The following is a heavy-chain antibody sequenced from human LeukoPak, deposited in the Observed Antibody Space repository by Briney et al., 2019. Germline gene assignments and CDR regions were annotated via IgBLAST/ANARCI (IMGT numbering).Heavy chain of an antibody. CDR1: GGSISSYY. V-gene: IGHV4-59*01. J-gene: IGHJ4*02. CDR3: ASSVRSTSYVY. CDR2: IYYSGST. Sequence: SETLSLTWTVSGGSISSYYWSWIRQPPGKGLEWIGYIYYSGSTNYNPSLKSRVTISVDTSKNQFSLKLSSVTAADTAVYYCASSVRSTSYVYWGQGTLVTVSS. D-gene: IGHD3-16*01.